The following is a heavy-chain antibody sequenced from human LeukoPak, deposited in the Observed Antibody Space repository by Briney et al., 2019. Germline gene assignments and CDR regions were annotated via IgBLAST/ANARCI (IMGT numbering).Heavy chain of an antibody. Sequence: GGSLRLSCAASGFTFSSYNMHWVRQAPGKGLEWVAFMRYDGSNKYYADSVKGRFAISRDNSKNTLYLQMNSLRTEDTAVYYCAKDMNGYCSSSSCGYYYMDVWGKGTTVTVSS. D-gene: IGHD2-2*01. CDR3: AKDMNGYCSSSSCGYYYMDV. CDR1: GFTFSSYN. J-gene: IGHJ6*03. CDR2: MRYDGSNK. V-gene: IGHV3-30*02.